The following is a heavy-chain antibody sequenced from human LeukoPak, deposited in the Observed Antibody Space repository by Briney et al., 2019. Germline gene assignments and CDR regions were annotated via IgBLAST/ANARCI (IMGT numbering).Heavy chain of an antibody. J-gene: IGHJ5*02. CDR1: GGSISSGDYY. CDR2: IYYSGST. Sequence: SETLSLTCTVSGGSISSGDYYWGWIRQPPGKGLEWLGYIYYSGSTYYNPSLKSRVTISVDTSKNQFSLKLSSVTAADTAVYYCARQYRSEYYDFWSGHLNWFDPWGQGTLVTVSS. D-gene: IGHD3-3*01. V-gene: IGHV4-39*01. CDR3: ARQYRSEYYDFWSGHLNWFDP.